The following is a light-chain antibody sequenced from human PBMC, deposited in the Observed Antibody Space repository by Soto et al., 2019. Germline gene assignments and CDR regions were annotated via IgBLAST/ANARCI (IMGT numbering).Light chain of an antibody. J-gene: IGLJ2*01. CDR3: SSYSSSTTLVV. Sequence: QSALTQPASASGSPGQSITISCTGSSSDVGGYNYFSWYQQHPGKAPKLMIYDVSNRPSGVSNRFSGSKSGNTASLTLSGLQAEDEADYYCSSYSSSTTLVVFGGGTQLTVL. CDR2: DVS. V-gene: IGLV2-14*01. CDR1: SSDVGGYNY.